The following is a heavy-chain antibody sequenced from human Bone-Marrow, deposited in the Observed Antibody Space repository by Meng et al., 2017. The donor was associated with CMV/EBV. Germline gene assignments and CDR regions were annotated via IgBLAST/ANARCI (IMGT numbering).Heavy chain of an antibody. CDR1: SYTFTSYG. CDR3: AREGGGVVVPPDPLDI. J-gene: IGHJ3*02. CDR2: ISAYNGNT. Sequence: ASVKVSCKASSYTFTSYGISWVRQAPGQGLEWMGWISAYNGNTNYAQKFQGRVTMTTDTSTRTAYMELRSLRSDDTAVYYCAREGGGVVVPPDPLDIWGQGTMVTVSS. D-gene: IGHD2-2*01. V-gene: IGHV1-18*01.